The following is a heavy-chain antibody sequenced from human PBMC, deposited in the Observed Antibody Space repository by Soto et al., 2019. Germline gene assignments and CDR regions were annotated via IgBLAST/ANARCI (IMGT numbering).Heavy chain of an antibody. CDR3: ARHNKGFDY. CDR2: IYFGDSET. Sequence: GESLKISFKGPGHSFTSNLISWVRQMPGKGLEWMGVIYFGDSETRYSPSFQGQVTISADKSISTAYLEWSSLKASDTAMYYCARHNKGFDYWGQGTPVTVSS. CDR1: GHSFTSNL. V-gene: IGHV5-51*01. J-gene: IGHJ4*02.